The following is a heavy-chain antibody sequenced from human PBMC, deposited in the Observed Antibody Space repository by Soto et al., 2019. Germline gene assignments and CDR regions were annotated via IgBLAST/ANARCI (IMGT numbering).Heavy chain of an antibody. J-gene: IGHJ4*02. CDR3: AKTVPGTKY. V-gene: IGHV3-23*01. Sequence: GGSLRLSCAASGFTFSSYAMSWVRQAPGMGLEWVSVISGDGGTRDYADAVKGRFTISRDNSKNTLFLQMNSLGAEDTALYYCAKTVPGTKYCGQGTLVTVYS. D-gene: IGHD6-19*01. CDR1: GFTFSSYA. CDR2: ISGDGGTR.